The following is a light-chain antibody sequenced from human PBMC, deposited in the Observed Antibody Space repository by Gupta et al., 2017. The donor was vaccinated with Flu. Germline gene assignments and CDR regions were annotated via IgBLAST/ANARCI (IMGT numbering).Light chain of an antibody. V-gene: IGKV1-39*01. J-gene: IGKJ4*01. CDR1: EIINTY. CDR3: QQSQSSWLT. CDR2: VAA. Sequence: GDRVTITCRTSEIINTYFTWYQQKPGKAPKLLIYVAAHLQSGVPSRFSGSGSGTDFTLTISNMQLEDFATYYCQQSQSSWLTFGGGTKVEI.